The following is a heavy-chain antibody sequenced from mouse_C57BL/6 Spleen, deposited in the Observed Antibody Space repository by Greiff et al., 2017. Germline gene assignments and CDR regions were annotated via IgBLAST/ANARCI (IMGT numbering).Heavy chain of an antibody. D-gene: IGHD1-1*01. CDR1: GYTFTSYW. CDR3: AREGGYGNNY. CDR2: IDPSDSET. Sequence: QVHVKQPGAELVRPGSSVKLSCKASGYTFTSYWMHWVKQRPIQGLEWIGNIDPSDSETHYNQKFKDKATLTVDKSSSTAYMQLSSLTSEDSAVYYCAREGGYGNNYWGQGTSVTVSS. J-gene: IGHJ4*01. V-gene: IGHV1-52*01.